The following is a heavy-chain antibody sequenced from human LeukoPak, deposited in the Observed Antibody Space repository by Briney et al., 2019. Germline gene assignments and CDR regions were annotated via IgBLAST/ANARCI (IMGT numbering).Heavy chain of an antibody. V-gene: IGHV4-34*01. CDR1: GGSFSGYY. D-gene: IGHD6-13*01. Sequence: SETLSLTCAVYGGSFSGYYWSWIRQPPGKGLEWIGEINHSGSTNYNPSLKSRVTISVDTSKNQFSLKLSSVTAADTAVYYCARGRRQQLVDRYYYYYYGMDVWGQGTTVTVSS. CDR3: ARGRRQQLVDRYYYYYYGMDV. CDR2: INHSGST. J-gene: IGHJ6*02.